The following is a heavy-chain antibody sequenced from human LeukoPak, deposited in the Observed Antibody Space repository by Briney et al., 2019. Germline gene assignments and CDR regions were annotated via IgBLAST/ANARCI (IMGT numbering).Heavy chain of an antibody. Sequence: GGSLGLSCAASGFTFSSYAMHWVRQAPGKGLEWVAVISYDGSNKYYADSVKGRFTISRDNSKNTLYLQMNSLRAEDTAVYYCARDNGYSYGYGDYWGQGTLVTVSS. D-gene: IGHD5-18*01. V-gene: IGHV3-30*04. CDR1: GFTFSSYA. J-gene: IGHJ4*02. CDR3: ARDNGYSYGYGDY. CDR2: ISYDGSNK.